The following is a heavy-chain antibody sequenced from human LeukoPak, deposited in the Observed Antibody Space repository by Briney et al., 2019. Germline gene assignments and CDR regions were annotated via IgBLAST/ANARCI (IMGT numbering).Heavy chain of an antibody. D-gene: IGHD6-19*01. CDR3: AREGYSSGWYHLSSP. CDR2: MNPNSGNT. J-gene: IGHJ5*02. V-gene: IGHV1-8*01. Sequence: ASVKVSCKASGYTFTSYDINWVRQATGQGLEWMGWMNPNSGNTGYAQKFQGRVTMTRNTSISTAYMELSSLRSEDTAVYYRAREGYSSGWYHLSSPWGQGTLVTVSS. CDR1: GYTFTSYD.